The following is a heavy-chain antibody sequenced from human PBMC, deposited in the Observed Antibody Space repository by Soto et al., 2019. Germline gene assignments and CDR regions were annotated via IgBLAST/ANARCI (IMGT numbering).Heavy chain of an antibody. Sequence: LGESLKISCKGSGYSFTSYRISWVRQMPGKGLEWMGRIDPSDSYTNYSPSFQGHVTILADKSISTAYEQWSSLRASDNAMYYCATHFVGATPYFDYWGQGTLVTVSS. CDR1: GYSFTSYR. CDR3: ATHFVGATPYFDY. CDR2: IDPSDSYT. V-gene: IGHV5-10-1*01. D-gene: IGHD1-26*01. J-gene: IGHJ4*02.